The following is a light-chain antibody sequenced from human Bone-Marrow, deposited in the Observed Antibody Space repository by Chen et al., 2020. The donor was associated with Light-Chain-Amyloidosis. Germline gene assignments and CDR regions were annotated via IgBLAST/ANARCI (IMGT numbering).Light chain of an antibody. V-gene: IGKV2-28*01. CDR3: MQTLQTPLT. Sequence: DIVMTQSPLSLPVTPGEPASMSCRSSQCLLADTGHNYLDWYLQKPGQSPQLLIYVASNRASGVPDRFSGGGSGTDFTLTISRVEAEDVGIYYCMQTLQTPLTFGGGTKVEIK. CDR1: QCLLADTGHNY. J-gene: IGKJ4*01. CDR2: VAS.